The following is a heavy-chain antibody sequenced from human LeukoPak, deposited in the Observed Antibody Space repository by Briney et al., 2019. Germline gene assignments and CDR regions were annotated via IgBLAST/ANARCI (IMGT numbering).Heavy chain of an antibody. CDR2: IYPGDSDT. V-gene: IGHV5-51*01. CDR3: ARHLGHYYDSSGYYSDY. CDR1: GYSFTSYW. D-gene: IGHD3-22*01. Sequence: GESLKISCKGSGYSFTSYWIGWVRQMPGKGLEWMGIIYPGDSDTRYSPSFQGQVTISADKSISTAYLQWSSLKASDTAVYYCARHLGHYYDSSGYYSDYWGQGTLVTVSS. J-gene: IGHJ4*02.